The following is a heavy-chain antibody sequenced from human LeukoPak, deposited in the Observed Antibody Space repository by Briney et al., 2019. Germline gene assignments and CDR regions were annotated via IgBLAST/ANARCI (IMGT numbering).Heavy chain of an antibody. J-gene: IGHJ6*02. CDR3: ARDLAAGTSYYYGMDV. CDR2: INPNSGDT. CDR1: GYTFTGYY. V-gene: IGHV1-2*02. D-gene: IGHD6-19*01. Sequence: ASVKVSCKASGYTFTGYYMHWVRQAPGQGLEWMGWINPNSGDTNYAQKFQGRVTMTRDTSISTAYMELSRLRSDDTAVYFCARDLAAGTSYYYGMDVWGQGTTVTVSS.